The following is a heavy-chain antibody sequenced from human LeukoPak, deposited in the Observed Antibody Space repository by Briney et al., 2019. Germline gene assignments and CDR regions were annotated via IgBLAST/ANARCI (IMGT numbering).Heavy chain of an antibody. CDR1: GGSISSNSYY. V-gene: IGHV4-61*05. D-gene: IGHD6-25*01. CDR2: IYYSGST. CDR3: ARGGARAYYDGMDV. Sequence: SETLSLTCTVSGGSISSNSYYWGWIRQPPGKGLEWIGNIYYSGSTNYNPSLKSRVTISVDTSKNQFSLKLSSVTAADTAVYYCARGGARAYYDGMDVWGQGTTVTVSS. J-gene: IGHJ6*02.